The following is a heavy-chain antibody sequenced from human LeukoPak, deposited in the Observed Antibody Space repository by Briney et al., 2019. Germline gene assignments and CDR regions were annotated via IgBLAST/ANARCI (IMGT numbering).Heavy chain of an antibody. D-gene: IGHD4-17*01. J-gene: IGHJ3*02. CDR2: ISGSGGST. CDR1: KFNFNSYG. V-gene: IGHV3-23*01. Sequence: GGSLRLSCTTSKFNFNSYGMTWVRQAPGKGLEWVSSISGSGGSTQYAASVQGRFTISRDNSKATLYLQMNSLRAEDTAVYYCAKDPNGDYIGTFDIWGQGTMVTVSS. CDR3: AKDPNGDYIGTFDI.